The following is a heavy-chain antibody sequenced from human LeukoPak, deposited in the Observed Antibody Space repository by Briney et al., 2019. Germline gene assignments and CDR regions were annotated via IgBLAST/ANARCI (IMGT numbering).Heavy chain of an antibody. CDR1: GGSISSHY. CDR2: IYYGGST. Sequence: PSETLSLTCTVSGGSISSHYWSWIRQPPGKGLEWIGYIYYGGSTNYNPSLKSRVTISVDTSKNQFSLKLSSVTAADTAVYYCARTSYYDSSGYYSGISSFDPWGQGTLVTVSS. J-gene: IGHJ5*02. CDR3: ARTSYYDSSGYYSGISSFDP. D-gene: IGHD3-22*01. V-gene: IGHV4-59*11.